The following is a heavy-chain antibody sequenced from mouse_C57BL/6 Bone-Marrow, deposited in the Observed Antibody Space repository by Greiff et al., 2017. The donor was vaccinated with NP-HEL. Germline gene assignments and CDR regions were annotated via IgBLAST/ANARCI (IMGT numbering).Heavy chain of an antibody. V-gene: IGHV5-16*01. CDR3: ARAGGGDGFAY. Sequence: EVKLMESEGGLVQPGSSMKLSCTASGFTFSDYYMAWVRQVPEKGLEWVANINYDGSSTYYLDSLKSRFIISRDNAKNILYLQMSSLESEDTATYCCARAGGGDGFAYWGQGTLVTVSA. CDR1: GFTFSDYY. CDR2: INYDGSST. D-gene: IGHD1-1*02. J-gene: IGHJ3*01.